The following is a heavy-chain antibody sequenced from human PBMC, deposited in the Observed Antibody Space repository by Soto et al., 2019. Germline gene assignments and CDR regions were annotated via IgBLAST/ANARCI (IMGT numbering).Heavy chain of an antibody. V-gene: IGHV4-59*08. D-gene: IGHD3-10*01. J-gene: IGHJ6*03. CDR3: ARRVMVRPYYYYYYMDV. Sequence: SETLSLTCTVSGGSISSYYWSWIRQPPGKGLEWIGYIYYSGSTNYNPSLKSRVTISVDTSKNQFSLKLSSVTAADTAVYYCARRVMVRPYYYYYYMDVWGKGTTVTVSS. CDR1: GGSISSYY. CDR2: IYYSGST.